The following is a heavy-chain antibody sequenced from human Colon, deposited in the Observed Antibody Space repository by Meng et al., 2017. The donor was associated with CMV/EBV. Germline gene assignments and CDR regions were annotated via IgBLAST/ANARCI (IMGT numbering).Heavy chain of an antibody. D-gene: IGHD2-8*01. CDR3: ASTGPLYGLYFCY. CDR1: GFKFNFHT. Sequence: GESLKISCAASGFKFNFHTIHWVRQAPGKGLEWVALISYDGTTKYYADSVKGRFSISRDNSENTAYLQMDSLRAEDTAVYYCASTGPLYGLYFCYWGQGTLVTVSS. J-gene: IGHJ4*02. CDR2: ISYDGTTK. V-gene: IGHV3-30-3*01.